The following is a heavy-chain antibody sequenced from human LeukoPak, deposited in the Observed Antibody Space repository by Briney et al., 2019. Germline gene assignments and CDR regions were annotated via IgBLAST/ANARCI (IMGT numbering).Heavy chain of an antibody. Sequence: GRSLRLSCAASGFTFSSYSMNWVRQAPGKGLEWVSSISSSSSYIYYADSVKGRFTISRDNAKNSLYLQMNSLRAEDTAVYYCARRTLGRYFDYWGQGTLVTVSS. V-gene: IGHV3-21*01. D-gene: IGHD3-10*01. CDR1: GFTFSSYS. J-gene: IGHJ4*02. CDR2: ISSSSSYI. CDR3: ARRTLGRYFDY.